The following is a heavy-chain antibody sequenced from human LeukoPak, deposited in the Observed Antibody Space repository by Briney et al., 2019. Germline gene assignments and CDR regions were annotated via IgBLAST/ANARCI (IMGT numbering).Heavy chain of an antibody. CDR1: GFSFSTYN. D-gene: IGHD3-16*01. J-gene: IGHJ6*04. CDR2: ITSGSSYI. Sequence: GGSLRLSCAASGFSFSTYNMNWVRQAPGQRLEWVSSITSGSSYIYYADSVKGRFTISRDNAKNSLFLQMNSLRAEDTAVYFCAKSTRAVMAMMDVWGKGTTVTVSS. V-gene: IGHV3-21*01. CDR3: AKSTRAVMAMMDV.